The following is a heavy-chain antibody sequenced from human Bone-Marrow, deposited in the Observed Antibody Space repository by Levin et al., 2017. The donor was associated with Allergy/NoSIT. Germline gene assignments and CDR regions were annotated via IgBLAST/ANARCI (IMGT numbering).Heavy chain of an antibody. J-gene: IGHJ4*02. Sequence: PSETLSLTCAVSGGSISSGGYSWSWIRQPPGKGLEWIGYINHSGSIYYNPSLKSRVTISVDRSKNQFSLKLSSVTAADTAVYYCATGSNFDYWGQGTLVTVSS. CDR1: GGSISSGGYS. CDR3: ATGSNFDY. CDR2: INHSGSI. V-gene: IGHV4-30-2*01.